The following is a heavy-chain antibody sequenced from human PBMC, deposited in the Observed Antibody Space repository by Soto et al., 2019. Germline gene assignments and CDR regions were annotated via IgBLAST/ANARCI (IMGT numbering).Heavy chain of an antibody. J-gene: IGHJ6*03. Sequence: SETLSLTCTVSGGSISSYYWSWIRQPPGKGLEWIGYIYYSGSTNYNPSLKSRVTISVDTSKNQFSLKLSSVTAADTAVYYCARGNSSSSFFRYYYYMDVWGKGTTVTVSS. CDR1: GGSISSYY. CDR2: IYYSGST. D-gene: IGHD6-6*01. V-gene: IGHV4-59*01. CDR3: ARGNSSSSFFRYYYYMDV.